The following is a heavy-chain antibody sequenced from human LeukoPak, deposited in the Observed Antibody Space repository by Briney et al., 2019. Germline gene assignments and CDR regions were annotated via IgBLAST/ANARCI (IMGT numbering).Heavy chain of an antibody. Sequence: ASVKVSCKASGYTFTSYYMHWVRQAPGQGLEWMGLINPSGGNTRYAQKFQGRVTMTRDTSTTTVYMELSSLRSEDTAVYYCARDALAADGSFDYWGQGTLVIVSS. CDR1: GYTFTSYY. CDR2: INPSGGNT. V-gene: IGHV1-46*01. CDR3: ARDALAADGSFDY. J-gene: IGHJ4*02. D-gene: IGHD6-13*01.